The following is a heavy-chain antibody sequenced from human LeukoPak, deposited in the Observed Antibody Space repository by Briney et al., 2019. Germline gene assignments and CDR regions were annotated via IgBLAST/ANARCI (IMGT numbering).Heavy chain of an antibody. J-gene: IGHJ4*02. D-gene: IGHD6-13*01. CDR3: AREPTYSSSWHTTCDY. CDR1: GFTFTNFA. CDR2: ISLSTSSI. Sequence: GRSLRLSCVASGFTFTNFALHWVRQAPGKGLEWVSYISLSTSSIYYADSVKGRFTVSRDNAKNSLYLQMNSLRAEDTAVYYCAREPTYSSSWHTTCDYWGQGTLVTVSS. V-gene: IGHV3-48*01.